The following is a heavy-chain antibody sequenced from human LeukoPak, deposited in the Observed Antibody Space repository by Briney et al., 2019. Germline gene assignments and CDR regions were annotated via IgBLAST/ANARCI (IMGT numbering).Heavy chain of an antibody. CDR1: GDSVSSNSAA. Sequence: SQTLSLTCAISGDSVSSNSAAWNWIRQSPSRGLEWLGRTYYRSKWYNDYAVSVKSRITINPDTSKNQFSLKLSSVTAADTAVYYCARLNWNYENWFDPWGQGTLVTVSS. J-gene: IGHJ5*02. CDR3: ARLNWNYENWFDP. V-gene: IGHV6-1*01. D-gene: IGHD1-7*01. CDR2: TYYRSKWYN.